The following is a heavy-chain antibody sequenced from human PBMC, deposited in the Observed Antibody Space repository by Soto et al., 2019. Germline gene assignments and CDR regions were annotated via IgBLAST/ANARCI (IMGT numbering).Heavy chain of an antibody. V-gene: IGHV1-8*01. D-gene: IGHD3-10*02. CDR3: ARNVEGVYYFDY. J-gene: IGHJ4*02. CDR1: GYTFTSYD. Sequence: ASVKVSCKASGYTFTSYDINWVRQATGQGLEWMGWMNPNSGNTGYAQKFQGRVTMTRNTSISTAYMELSSLRSEDTAVYYCARNVEGVYYFDYWGQGTLVTVSS. CDR2: MNPNSGNT.